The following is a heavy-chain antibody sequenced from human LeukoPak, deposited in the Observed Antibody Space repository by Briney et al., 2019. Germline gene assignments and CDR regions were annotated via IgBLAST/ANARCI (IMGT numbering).Heavy chain of an antibody. Sequence: GGSLRLSCAASGFTFSSYAMSWVRQAPGKGLEWVSAISGSGGSTYYADSVKGRFTISRDNSKNTVYLQMNTLRADDTAVYYCAKSVVVITFRFDDWGQGALVTVSS. CDR2: ISGSGGST. CDR1: GFTFSSYA. CDR3: AKSVVVITFRFDD. J-gene: IGHJ4*02. D-gene: IGHD2-15*01. V-gene: IGHV3-23*01.